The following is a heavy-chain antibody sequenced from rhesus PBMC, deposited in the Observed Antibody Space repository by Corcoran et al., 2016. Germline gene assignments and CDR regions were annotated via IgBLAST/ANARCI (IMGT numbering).Heavy chain of an antibody. J-gene: IGHJ4*01. CDR1: GGSIRRSNW. Sequence: QLQLQESGPGLVKPSETLSLTCAVSGGSIRRSNWWCWIRPPPGMGLGWVGRISGSGGSTSYNPSLQSRVTISTDTSKNQFSLKLSSVTAADTAVYYCARVYGNMRDYWGQGVLVTVSS. CDR2: ISGSGGST. V-gene: IGHV4-57*01. CDR3: ARVYGNMRDY. D-gene: IGHD4-35*01.